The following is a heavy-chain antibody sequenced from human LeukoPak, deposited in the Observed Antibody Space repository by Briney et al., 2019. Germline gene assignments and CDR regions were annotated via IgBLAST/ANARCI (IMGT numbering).Heavy chain of an antibody. V-gene: IGHV3-11*01. CDR2: ISNSSDSI. D-gene: IGHD3-22*01. CDR1: GFKFSDYY. J-gene: IGHJ4*02. Sequence: GGSLRLSCAASGFKFSDYYMTWIRQAPGKGLEWVSYISNSSDSIYYADSVEGRFTISRDNAKNSLYLQMNSLRAEDTAVYYCARDASVVVITSSLDYWGQGTLVTVSS. CDR3: ARDASVVVITSSLDY.